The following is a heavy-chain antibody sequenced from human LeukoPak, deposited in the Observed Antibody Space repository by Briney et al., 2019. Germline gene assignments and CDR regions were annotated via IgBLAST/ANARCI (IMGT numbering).Heavy chain of an antibody. D-gene: IGHD4-23*01. CDR2: IYYSGST. Sequence: SETLSLTCTVSGGSISSYYWSWIRQPPGKGLEWIGYIYYSGSTNYNPSLKSRVTISVDTSKNQLSLKLSSVTAADTAVYYCARAEFYGGNFDYWGQGTLVTVSS. V-gene: IGHV4-59*01. CDR1: GGSISSYY. J-gene: IGHJ4*02. CDR3: ARAEFYGGNFDY.